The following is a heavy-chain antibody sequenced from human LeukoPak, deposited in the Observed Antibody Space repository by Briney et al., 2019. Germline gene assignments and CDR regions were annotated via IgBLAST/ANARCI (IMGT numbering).Heavy chain of an antibody. J-gene: IGHJ6*03. D-gene: IGHD6-13*01. V-gene: IGHV1-69*06. Sequence: GASVKVSCKASGGTFSSYAISWVRQAPGQGLEWMGGIIPIFGTANYAQKFQGRVTITADKSTSTAYMELSSLRSEDTAVYYCARGSSSWYGVYYYYYMDVWGKGTTVTVSS. CDR3: ARGSSSWYGVYYYYYMDV. CDR1: GGTFSSYA. CDR2: IIPIFGTA.